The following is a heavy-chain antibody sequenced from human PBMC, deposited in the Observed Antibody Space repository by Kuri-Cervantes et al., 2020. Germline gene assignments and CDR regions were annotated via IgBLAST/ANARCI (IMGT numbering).Heavy chain of an antibody. J-gene: IGHJ5*02. D-gene: IGHD3-3*01. Sequence: GGSLRLSCAASGFTFSSYGMHWVRQAPGKGLEWVAVIWYDGSNKYYADSVKGRFTISRDNSKNTLYLQMNSLRAEDTAVYYCAKDPYYDFWSGYSSPDPWGQGTLVTVSS. V-gene: IGHV3-33*06. CDR3: AKDPYYDFWSGYSSPDP. CDR1: GFTFSSYG. CDR2: IWYDGSNK.